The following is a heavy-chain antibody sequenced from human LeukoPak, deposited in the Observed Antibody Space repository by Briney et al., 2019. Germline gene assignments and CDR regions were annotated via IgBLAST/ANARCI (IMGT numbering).Heavy chain of an antibody. CDR2: IWYDGNNK. CDR1: GFTFSSFG. Sequence: GRSLRLSCAASGFTFSSFGMHWVRQAPGKGLEWVAVIWYDGNNKYCADSVKGRFTISRGNSKNTLYLQMNSLRAEDTAVYYCARAFTSTGYYYVEYWGQGTLVTVSS. D-gene: IGHD3-22*01. CDR3: ARAFTSTGYYYVEY. V-gene: IGHV3-33*01. J-gene: IGHJ4*02.